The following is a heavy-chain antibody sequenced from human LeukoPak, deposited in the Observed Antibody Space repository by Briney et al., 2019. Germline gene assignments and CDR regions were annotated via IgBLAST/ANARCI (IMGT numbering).Heavy chain of an antibody. V-gene: IGHV3-23*01. Sequence: GGSLRLSCAASGFTFRRYAMSWVRHAPGEGLECVSDICGRGGSTYYADSVEGRFTISRDNSKNTLYLQMNSLRAEDTAVYYCAKERGIAVAGPAAISFDYWGQGTLVTVSS. CDR2: ICGRGGST. J-gene: IGHJ4*02. D-gene: IGHD6-19*01. CDR3: AKERGIAVAGPAAISFDY. CDR1: GFTFRRYA.